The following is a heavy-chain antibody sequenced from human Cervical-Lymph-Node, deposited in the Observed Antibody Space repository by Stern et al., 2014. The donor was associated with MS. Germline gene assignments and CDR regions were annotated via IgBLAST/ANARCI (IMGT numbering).Heavy chain of an antibody. CDR3: AKVRQYTSSWYLGNYFDY. CDR2: ISWNSGSI. D-gene: IGHD6-13*01. J-gene: IGHJ4*02. V-gene: IGHV3-9*01. CDR1: GFTFDDYA. Sequence: EVQLVESGGGLVQPGRSLRLSCAASGFTFDDYAMHWVRQAPGKGLEWVSGISWNSGSIGYADSVKGRFTISRDNAKNSLYLQMNRLRAEDTALYYCAKVRQYTSSWYLGNYFDYWGQGTLVTVSS.